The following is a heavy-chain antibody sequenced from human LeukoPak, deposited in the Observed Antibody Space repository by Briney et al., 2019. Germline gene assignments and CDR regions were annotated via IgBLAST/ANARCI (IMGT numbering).Heavy chain of an antibody. CDR2: INHSGST. Sequence: SETLSLTCAVYGGSFSGYYWSWIRQPPGKGLEWIGEINHSGSTNYNPSLKSRVTISVDTSKNQFSLKLSSVTAADTAVYYCARGRSRYSSSSNRYFDLWGRGTLVTVS. D-gene: IGHD6-6*01. V-gene: IGHV4-34*01. CDR1: GGSFSGYY. CDR3: ARGRSRYSSSSNRYFDL. J-gene: IGHJ2*01.